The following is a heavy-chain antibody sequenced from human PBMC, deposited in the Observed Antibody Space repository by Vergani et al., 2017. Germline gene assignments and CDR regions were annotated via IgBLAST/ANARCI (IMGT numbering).Heavy chain of an antibody. Sequence: QVQLVQSGAEVKKPGASVKVSCKASGYTFTSYAMQWVRQAPGQRLEWMGWINAGNGNTKYSQKFQGRVTITRDTSASTAYMELSSLRSEDTAVYYCARDRSNSSSWGPIGYWGQGTLVTVSS. CDR3: ARDRSNSSSWGPIGY. D-gene: IGHD6-13*01. CDR1: GYTFTSYA. V-gene: IGHV1-3*01. CDR2: INAGNGNT. J-gene: IGHJ4*02.